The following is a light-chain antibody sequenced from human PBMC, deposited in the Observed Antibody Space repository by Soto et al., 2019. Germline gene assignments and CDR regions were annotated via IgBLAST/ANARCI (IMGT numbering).Light chain of an antibody. J-gene: IGLJ1*01. Sequence: QSALTQPPSASGSPGQSVTISCTGTSSDVGGYNYVSWYQQHPGKVPKLMVYEVNKRPSGVPDRFSGSKSGNTASLTVSGLQAEDEADYYCTSPAGGTNVFGTGTKLTVL. V-gene: IGLV2-8*01. CDR2: EVN. CDR1: SSDVGGYNY. CDR3: TSPAGGTNV.